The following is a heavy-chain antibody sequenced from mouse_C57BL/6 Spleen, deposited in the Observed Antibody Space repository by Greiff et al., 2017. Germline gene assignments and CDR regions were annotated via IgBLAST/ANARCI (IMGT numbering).Heavy chain of an antibody. CDR2: IYPRDGSP. CDR1: GYTFTSYD. J-gene: IGHJ2*01. V-gene: IGHV1-85*01. D-gene: IGHD1-1*01. CDR3: ARRGYYGSSDY. Sequence: VQLQQSGPELVKPGASVKLSCKASGYTFTSYDINWVKQRPGQGLEWIGWIYPRDGSPKYNAKFKGKATLTVDTSSSTAYMELHSLTSEDSAVYFCARRGYYGSSDYWGQGTTLTVSS.